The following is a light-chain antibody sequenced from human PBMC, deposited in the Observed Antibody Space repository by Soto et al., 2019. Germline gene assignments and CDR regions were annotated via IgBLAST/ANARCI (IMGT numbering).Light chain of an antibody. CDR1: QSVNSN. CDR2: DAS. J-gene: IGKJ4*01. CDR3: QKYNFCSTVT. V-gene: IGKV3-15*01. Sequence: EIVMTQSPATLSVSPGERATLSCRASQSVNSNLAWYRQKPGQAPRLLISDASTRATGVPARFTGSGSGTASTLTISSLQSEYSAIYSCQKYNFCSTVTFGGWTKVEIK.